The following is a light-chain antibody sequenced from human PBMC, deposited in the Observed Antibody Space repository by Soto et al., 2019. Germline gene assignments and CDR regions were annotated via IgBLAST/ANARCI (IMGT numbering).Light chain of an antibody. CDR3: QQYGTSEII. V-gene: IGKV3-20*01. CDR1: QSVTSK. CDR2: GAS. J-gene: IGKJ5*01. Sequence: EVVLTQSPGTLSLSPGDRATLSCGASQSVTSKLAWYQQKPGQAPRLLIYGASSRATGIPDRFSGSGSGTDFTLTITRLEPEDFAVFYCQQYGTSEIIFGQGTRLEIK.